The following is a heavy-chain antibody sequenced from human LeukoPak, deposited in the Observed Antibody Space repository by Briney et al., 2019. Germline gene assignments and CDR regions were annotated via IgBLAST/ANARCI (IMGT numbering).Heavy chain of an antibody. CDR2: ISSISRYI. J-gene: IGHJ4*02. D-gene: IGHD2-21*02. CDR3: AIDLGRASCGRDRYSYGC. Sequence: GGSLRLSCVASGFTFSSYSVNWVRQAPGKGLEWVSSISSISRYIYYADSVKGRLTISRGTAKNSLCRQMNSLMRTHPCVYFRAIDLGRASCGRDRYSYGCWGQGTLVTVSS. CDR1: GFTFSSYS. V-gene: IGHV3-21*06.